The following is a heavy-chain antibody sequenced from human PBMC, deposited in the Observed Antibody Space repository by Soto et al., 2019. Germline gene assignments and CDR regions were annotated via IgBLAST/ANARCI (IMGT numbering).Heavy chain of an antibody. D-gene: IGHD6-13*01. CDR3: TRSDSSSWYYFDY. Sequence: PSETLSLTCTVSGDSISSGDYYWSWIRQPPGKGLEWIGCIYYSGNTYYNPSLKRRFSISVDTSTSTVYMELSSLRSEDTAVYYCTRSDSSSWYYFDYWDQGTLVTVSS. CDR1: GDSISSGDYY. J-gene: IGHJ4*02. V-gene: IGHV4-30-4*02. CDR2: IYYSGNT.